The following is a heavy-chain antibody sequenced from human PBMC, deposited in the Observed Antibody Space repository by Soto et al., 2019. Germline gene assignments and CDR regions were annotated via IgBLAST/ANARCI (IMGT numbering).Heavy chain of an antibody. CDR2: INPSGGGT. CDR1: GYTFTTYY. J-gene: IGHJ6*02. Sequence: ASVKVSCKASGYTFTTYYMHWVRQAPGQGLEWMGIINPSGGGTSYAQKFQGRVTMTRDTSTSTVYMELSSLRSEDTAVYYCARVGYYNDLGRNRSGMDVWGQGTTVAVSS. D-gene: IGHD3-10*01. V-gene: IGHV1-46*01. CDR3: ARVGYYNDLGRNRSGMDV.